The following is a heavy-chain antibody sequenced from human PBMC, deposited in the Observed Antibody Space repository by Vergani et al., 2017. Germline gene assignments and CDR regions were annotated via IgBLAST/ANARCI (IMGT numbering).Heavy chain of an antibody. CDR1: GGTFSSYA. J-gene: IGHJ4*02. CDR2: IIPILGIA. Sequence: QVQLVQSGAEVKKPGSSVKVSCKASGGTFSSYAISWVRQAPGQGLEWMGRIIPILGIANYAQKFQGRVTITADKSTSTAYMELSSLRSEDTAVYYCAIERVEVVVCYHRDYWGQGSLVTVSS. D-gene: IGHD2-8*01. V-gene: IGHV1-69*04. CDR3: AIERVEVVVCYHRDY.